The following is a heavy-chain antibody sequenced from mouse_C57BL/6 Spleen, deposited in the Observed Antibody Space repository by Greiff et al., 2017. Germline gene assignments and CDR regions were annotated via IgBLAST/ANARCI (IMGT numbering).Heavy chain of an antibody. CDR1: GYTFTSYW. D-gene: IGHD2-3*01. J-gene: IGHJ2*01. CDR3: ARGRDGYYVPFDY. Sequence: QVQLQQPGAELVKPGASVKMSCKASGYTFTSYWITWVKQRPGQGLEWVGDIYPGSGSTNYNEKFKSKATLTVDTSSSTAYMQLSSLTSEDSSVYYCARGRDGYYVPFDYWGQGTTLTVSS. V-gene: IGHV1-55*01. CDR2: IYPGSGST.